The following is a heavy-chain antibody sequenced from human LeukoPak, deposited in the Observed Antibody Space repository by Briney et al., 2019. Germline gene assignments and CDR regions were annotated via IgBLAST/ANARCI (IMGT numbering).Heavy chain of an antibody. CDR1: GGSISSGSYY. D-gene: IGHD5-18*01. CDR2: IYTSGST. Sequence: PSQTLSLTCTVSGGSISSGSYYWSWIRQPAGKGLEWIGRIYTSGSTNYNPSLKSRVTISVDTSKNQFSLKLSSVTAADTALYYCARVDLYSYGSGYDWFDPWGQGTLVTVSS. V-gene: IGHV4-61*02. J-gene: IGHJ5*02. CDR3: ARVDLYSYGSGYDWFDP.